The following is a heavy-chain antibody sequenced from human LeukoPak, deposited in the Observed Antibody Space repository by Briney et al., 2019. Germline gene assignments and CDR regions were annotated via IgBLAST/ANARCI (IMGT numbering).Heavy chain of an antibody. CDR3: ARDLGIAARPVFDQ. CDR1: GFTFRNYA. D-gene: IGHD6-6*01. J-gene: IGHJ4*02. Sequence: GGSLRLSCAASGFTFRNYAMNWVRQAPGRGLEWVSSFSASGKDTYYADSVKGRFTISRDDSRNTLYLQMGSLRAEDTAVYFCARDLGIAARPVFDQWGQGTLVPVSS. CDR2: FSASGKDT. V-gene: IGHV3-23*01.